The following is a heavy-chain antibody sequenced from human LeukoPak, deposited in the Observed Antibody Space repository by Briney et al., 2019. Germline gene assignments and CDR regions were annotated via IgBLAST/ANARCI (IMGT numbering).Heavy chain of an antibody. CDR3: ARDLIPAAYGEGFDY. V-gene: IGHV3-7*01. Sequence: PGGSLRLSCAASGFTFSSYWMSWVRQAPGKGLEWVANIKQDGSEKYYVDSVKGRFTISRDNAKNSLYLQMNSLRAEDTAVYYCARDLIPAAYGEGFDYWGQGTLVTVSS. D-gene: IGHD2-2*01. J-gene: IGHJ4*02. CDR2: IKQDGSEK. CDR1: GFTFSSYW.